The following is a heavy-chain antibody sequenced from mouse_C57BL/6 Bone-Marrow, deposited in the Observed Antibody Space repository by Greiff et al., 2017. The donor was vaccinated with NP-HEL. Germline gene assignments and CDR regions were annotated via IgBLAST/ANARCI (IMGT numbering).Heavy chain of an antibody. CDR2: IDPETGGT. J-gene: IGHJ2*01. V-gene: IGHV1-15*01. CDR1: GYTFTDYE. D-gene: IGHD1-1*01. CDR3: TRWNYGSSLDY. Sequence: VQLQQSGAELVRPGASVTLSCKASGYTFTDYEMHWVKQTPVHGLEWIGAIDPETGGTAYNQKFKGKAILTADKSSSTAYMELRSLTSEDSAVYYGTRWNYGSSLDYWGQGTTLTVSS.